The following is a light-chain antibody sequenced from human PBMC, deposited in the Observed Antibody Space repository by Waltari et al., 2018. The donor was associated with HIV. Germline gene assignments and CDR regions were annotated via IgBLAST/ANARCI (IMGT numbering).Light chain of an antibody. J-gene: IGKJ3*01. CDR1: QDIANH. V-gene: IGKV1-33*01. CDR3: QQFASLPLT. Sequence: DIHMPQSPSSLSASVGAKITITCPASQDIANHLAWYRQKPGGAPELLLYDASNLEWGVSSRFTGRASGTTFSLTITALQPEDSATYFCQQFASLPLTFGPGTTVDIK. CDR2: DAS.